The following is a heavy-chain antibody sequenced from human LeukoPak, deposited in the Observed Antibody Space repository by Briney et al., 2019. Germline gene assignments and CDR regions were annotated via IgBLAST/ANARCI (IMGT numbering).Heavy chain of an antibody. V-gene: IGHV1-46*01. CDR3: ARGMSHGGHFDY. Sequence: ASVKVSCKASGYTFTSQFMNWVRQAPGQGLEWMGIINPYGGSTSYAQKFQGRVTMTRDTSTSTVYMEVSSLRSEDSAVYYCARGMSHGGHFDYWGQGTLVTVSS. CDR1: GYTFTSQF. D-gene: IGHD3-16*01. CDR2: INPYGGST. J-gene: IGHJ4*02.